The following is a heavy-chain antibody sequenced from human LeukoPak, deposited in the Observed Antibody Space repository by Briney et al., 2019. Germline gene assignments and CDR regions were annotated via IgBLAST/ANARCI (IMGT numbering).Heavy chain of an antibody. CDR3: ARDPNQSRNYYDSSGYYFDY. Sequence: GGSLRLSCAASGLTFSSYGMPWARKAQGKGLEWVAVISYEGSNKYYADSVKGRFTISRDNSKNTLYLQMNSLRAEDTAVYYCARDPNQSRNYYDSSGYYFDYWGQGTLVTVSS. CDR1: GLTFSSYG. CDR2: ISYEGSNK. V-gene: IGHV3-30*03. D-gene: IGHD3-22*01. J-gene: IGHJ4*02.